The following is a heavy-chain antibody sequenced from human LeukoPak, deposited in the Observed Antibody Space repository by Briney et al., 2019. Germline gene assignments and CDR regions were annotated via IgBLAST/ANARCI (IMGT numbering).Heavy chain of an antibody. Sequence: SVKVSCKASGGTFSSYAISWVRQAPGQGLEWMGGIIPIFGTANYAQKFQGRVTITADESTSTAYMELSSLRSEDTAVYYCARDEDGSGYDFGYWGQRTLVTVSS. J-gene: IGHJ4*02. D-gene: IGHD5-12*01. CDR1: GGTFSSYA. CDR2: IIPIFGTA. CDR3: ARDEDGSGYDFGY. V-gene: IGHV1-69*13.